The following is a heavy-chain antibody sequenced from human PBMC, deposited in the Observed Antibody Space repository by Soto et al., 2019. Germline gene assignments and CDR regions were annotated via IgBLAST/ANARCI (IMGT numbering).Heavy chain of an antibody. J-gene: IGHJ5*01. Sequence: HPGGSLRLSCAASGFTFSNFAMTWVRQAPGKGLEWVSSISASGVRTYYADSVKGRFTISRDNSKDTLFLQMNSLRADDAALYYCAKGIFWTGYYSKWFDSWGQGTQVTGSS. V-gene: IGHV3-23*01. CDR2: ISASGVRT. CDR3: AKGIFWTGYYSKWFDS. CDR1: GFTFSNFA. D-gene: IGHD3-3*01.